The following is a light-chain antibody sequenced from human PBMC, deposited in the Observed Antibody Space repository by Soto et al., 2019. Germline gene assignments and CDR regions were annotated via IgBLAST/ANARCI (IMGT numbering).Light chain of an antibody. CDR1: PSVTNF. CDR3: QQQGSSPIT. V-gene: IGKV3-20*01. J-gene: IGKJ5*01. CDR2: GAS. Sequence: EVTQSPGTLSLSPGESATLSCRASPSVTNFLAWYQQKHGQTPRLLVYGASSRATGIPDRFSASGSGTDFTLTISRLEPEDVAVDEGQQQGSSPITFAQGTRLENK.